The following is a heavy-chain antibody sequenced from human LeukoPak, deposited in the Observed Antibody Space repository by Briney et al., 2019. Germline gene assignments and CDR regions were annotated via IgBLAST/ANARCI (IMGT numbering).Heavy chain of an antibody. CDR2: ISGSGGST. V-gene: IGHV3-23*01. CDR3: AKGLITMIVVVTPFDY. CDR1: GFTFSSYA. J-gene: IGHJ4*02. Sequence: GSLRLSCAASGFTFSSYAMSWVRQAPGKGLEWVSAISGSGGSTYYADSVKGRFTISRDNSKNTLYLQMNSLRAEDTAVYYCAKGLITMIVVVTPFDYWGQGTLVTVSS. D-gene: IGHD3-22*01.